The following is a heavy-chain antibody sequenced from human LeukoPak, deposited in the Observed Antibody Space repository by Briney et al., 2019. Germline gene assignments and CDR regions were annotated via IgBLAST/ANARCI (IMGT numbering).Heavy chain of an antibody. Sequence: GGSLRLSCAASGFTFDDYTMHWVRQAPGRGLEWVSGITRDSDTVDYADSVRGRFTISRDNAKNSLYLQMNSLRAEDMALYYCTKGSWGNPFDIWGQGTMVTVSS. V-gene: IGHV3-9*03. CDR3: TKGSWGNPFDI. CDR1: GFTFDDYT. D-gene: IGHD3-16*01. CDR2: ITRDSDTV. J-gene: IGHJ3*02.